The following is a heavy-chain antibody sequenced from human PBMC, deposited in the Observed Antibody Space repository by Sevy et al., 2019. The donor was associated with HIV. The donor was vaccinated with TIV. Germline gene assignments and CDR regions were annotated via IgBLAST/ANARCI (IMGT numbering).Heavy chain of an antibody. J-gene: IGHJ4*02. CDR1: GYTFSGYY. CDR3: ARGLDYGGSIDCPFGF. Sequence: GPVKVSCTASGYTFSGYYIHWVRQAPGQGLEWMGRFNPKSGGTDYAQKFQGRVTMTTDTSISTAYMDLSRLRSDDTAVDYCARGLDYGGSIDCPFGFWGQGTLVTVSS. D-gene: IGHD2-15*01. CDR2: FNPKSGGT. V-gene: IGHV1-2*06.